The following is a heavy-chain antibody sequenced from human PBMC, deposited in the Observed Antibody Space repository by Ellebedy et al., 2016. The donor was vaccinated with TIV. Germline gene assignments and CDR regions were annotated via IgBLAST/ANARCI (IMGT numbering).Heavy chain of an antibody. CDR1: GFTFSSHW. CDR3: ARTYYYDSSGYYLAY. D-gene: IGHD3-22*01. J-gene: IGHJ4*02. Sequence: PGGSLRLSCAASGFTFSSHWMSWVRQAPGKGLEWVANIKQDGSEKYYVDSVKGRFNISRANANHSLYLPMNSLRAEDTAVYYCARTYYYDSSGYYLAYWGQGTLVTVSS. V-gene: IGHV3-7*01. CDR2: IKQDGSEK.